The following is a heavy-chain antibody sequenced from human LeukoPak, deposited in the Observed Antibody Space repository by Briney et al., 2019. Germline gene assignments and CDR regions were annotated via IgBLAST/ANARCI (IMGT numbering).Heavy chain of an antibody. V-gene: IGHV4-4*02. J-gene: IGHJ6*02. CDR3: ARDYDIQLNYGMDV. D-gene: IGHD3-9*01. Sequence: PSETLSLTCAVSGGSISSSNWWSWVRQPPGKGLEWIGEIYHSGSTNYNPSLKSRVTISVDKSKNQFSLKLSSVTAADTAVYYCARDYDIQLNYGMDVWGQGTAVTVSS. CDR2: IYHSGST. CDR1: GGSISSSNW.